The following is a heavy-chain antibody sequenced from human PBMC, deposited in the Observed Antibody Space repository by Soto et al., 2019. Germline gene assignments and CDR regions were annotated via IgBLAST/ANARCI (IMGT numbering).Heavy chain of an antibody. Sequence: QPGGSLRLSCAASGFTFSSSGMHWVRQAPGKGLEWVAVIWYDGSNKYYADSVKGRFTISRDNSKNTLYLQMNSLRAEGTAVYYCARPLFNWNYRWYYYGMDVWGQGTTVTVSS. D-gene: IGHD1-7*01. CDR2: IWYDGSNK. J-gene: IGHJ6*02. V-gene: IGHV3-33*01. CDR1: GFTFSSSG. CDR3: ARPLFNWNYRWYYYGMDV.